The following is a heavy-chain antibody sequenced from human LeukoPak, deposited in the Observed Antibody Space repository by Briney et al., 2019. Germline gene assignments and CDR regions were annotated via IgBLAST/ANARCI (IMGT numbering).Heavy chain of an antibody. V-gene: IGHV3-7*01. CDR2: IKQDGSEK. J-gene: IGHJ4*02. CDR1: GFTFSSYW. CDR3: ARDIGYSYGYGFDY. D-gene: IGHD5-18*01. Sequence: GGSLRLSCAASGFTFSSYWMSWVRQAPGKGLEWVANIKQDGSEKYYVDSEKGRFTISRDNAKNSLYLQMNSLRAEDTAVYYCARDIGYSYGYGFDYWGQGTLVTVSS.